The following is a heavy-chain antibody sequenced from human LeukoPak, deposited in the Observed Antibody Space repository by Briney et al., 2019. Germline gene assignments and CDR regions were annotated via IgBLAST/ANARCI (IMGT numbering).Heavy chain of an antibody. D-gene: IGHD5-18*01. V-gene: IGHV3-48*01. CDR1: GFTFDKAW. J-gene: IGHJ4*02. CDR2: ISRSGSTI. CDR3: ARDFRSRYSYYFDY. Sequence: LAGGSLRLSCAASGFTFDKAWMNWVRQAPGKGLEWVSYISRSGSTIFYADSVKGRFTISRDNSKNTLYLQMNSLRAEDTAVYYCARDFRSRYSYYFDYWGQGTLVTVSS.